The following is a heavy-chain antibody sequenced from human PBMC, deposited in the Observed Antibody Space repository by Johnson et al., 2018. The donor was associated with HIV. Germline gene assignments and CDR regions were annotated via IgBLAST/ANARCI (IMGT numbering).Heavy chain of an antibody. Sequence: VQLVEYGGGLVQPGGSLGLSCAASGFTFSSNAMSWVRQAPGKGLEWVSYISSSGSTIYYADSVKGRFTISRDNAKNSLYLQMNSLRAEDTAVYYCAREALTYYDSSGSYYPVHDAFDIWGLGTLVTVSS. D-gene: IGHD3-10*01. CDR2: ISSSGSTI. CDR1: GFTFSSNA. CDR3: AREALTYYDSSGSYYPVHDAFDI. V-gene: IGHV3-48*03. J-gene: IGHJ3*02.